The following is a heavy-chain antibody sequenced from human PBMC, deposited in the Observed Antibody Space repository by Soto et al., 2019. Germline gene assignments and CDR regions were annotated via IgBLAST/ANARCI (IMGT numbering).Heavy chain of an antibody. CDR3: ARDHCSSTSCYAWPYWYFDL. CDR2: ISSSSSYI. CDR1: GFTFSSYS. D-gene: IGHD2-2*01. V-gene: IGHV3-21*01. J-gene: IGHJ2*01. Sequence: EVQLVESGGGLVKPGGSLRLSCAASGFTFSSYSMNWVRQAPGKGLEWVSSISSSSSYIYYADSVKGRFTISRDNAKNSLYLQMNSLRAEDTAVYYCARDHCSSTSCYAWPYWYFDLWGRGTLVTVSS.